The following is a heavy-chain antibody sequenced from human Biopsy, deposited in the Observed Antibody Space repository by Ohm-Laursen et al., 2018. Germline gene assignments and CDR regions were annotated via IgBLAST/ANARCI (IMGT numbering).Heavy chain of an antibody. V-gene: IGHV4-34*01. CDR3: VRGVDYYDPYHYYALDV. Sequence: GTLSLTCAVYGESFNGYYWSWIRQTPGKGLEWIGEINHSGRTNYNPSLKSRVTISVDTSTNQFSLKVRFVTAADTAVYYCVRGVDYYDPYHYYALDVWGQGTTVTVSS. D-gene: IGHD3-22*01. CDR1: GESFNGYY. CDR2: INHSGRT. J-gene: IGHJ6*02.